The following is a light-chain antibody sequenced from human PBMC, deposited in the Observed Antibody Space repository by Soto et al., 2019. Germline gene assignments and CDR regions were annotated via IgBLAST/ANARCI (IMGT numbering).Light chain of an antibody. CDR2: GAS. CDR1: QSVSSSY. Sequence: EIVLTQSPGTLSLSPGERATLSCRASQSVSSSYLAWYQQKPGQAPRLLIYGASSRATGIPDRFSGSGSGTDFTLTISRPEPEDFAVYYCQQYGSLFGQGTKVEIK. CDR3: QQYGSL. V-gene: IGKV3-20*01. J-gene: IGKJ1*01.